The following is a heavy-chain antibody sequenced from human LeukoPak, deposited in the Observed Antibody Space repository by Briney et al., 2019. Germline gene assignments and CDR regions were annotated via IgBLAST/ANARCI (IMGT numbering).Heavy chain of an antibody. CDR1: EFTVSSTY. CDR3: ARGKPVTATPDYYSYGMDV. V-gene: IGHV3-53*01. D-gene: IGHD1-20*01. Sequence: PGGSLRLSCAVSEFTVSSTYMSWVRQAPGKGLEWVSLMYSFGNTYYADSVKGRFTISRDNSKNTLYLQMNSLRAEDTALYYCARGKPVTATPDYYSYGMDVWGQGTMVTVPS. CDR2: MYSFGNT. J-gene: IGHJ6*02.